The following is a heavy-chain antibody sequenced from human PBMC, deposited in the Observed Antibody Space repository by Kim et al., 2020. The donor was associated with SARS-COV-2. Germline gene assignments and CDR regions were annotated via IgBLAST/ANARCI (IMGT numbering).Heavy chain of an antibody. Sequence: SHKSRVTISLDTSKNQFSLKLSSVTAADTAVYYCASQRRNYYYYYYGMDVWGQGTTVTVSS. D-gene: IGHD1-7*01. J-gene: IGHJ6*02. CDR3: ASQRRNYYYYYYGMDV. V-gene: IGHV4-39*01.